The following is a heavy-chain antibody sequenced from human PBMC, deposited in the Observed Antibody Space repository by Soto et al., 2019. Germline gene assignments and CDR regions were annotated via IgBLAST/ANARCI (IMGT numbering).Heavy chain of an antibody. J-gene: IGHJ4*02. CDR1: GGSISSSNW. CDR2: IYHSGST. CDR3: ARQQFGEGFDY. Sequence: SETLSLTCAVSGGSISSSNWWSWVRQPPGKGLEWIGEIYHSGSTNYNPSLKSRVSMSVDKSKNQFSLHLTSVTAADTAVYYCARQQFGEGFDYWGQGALVTVSS. V-gene: IGHV4-4*02. D-gene: IGHD3-10*01.